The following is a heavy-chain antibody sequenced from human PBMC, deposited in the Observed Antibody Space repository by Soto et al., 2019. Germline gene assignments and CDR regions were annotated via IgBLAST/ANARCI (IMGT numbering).Heavy chain of an antibody. CDR2: ISFYNGKT. CDR3: ARDVRVGANMDASET. Sequence: QGQLVQSVPEVKKPGASVKVSCKTSGYSFSSFGISWLRRAPGQGPEGMGWISFYNGKTNFAQKFQDRSTLTTDTSTTTDYIALRSLTTADTAMYYCARDVRVGANMDASETWGQGTMVTVSS. J-gene: IGHJ3*02. D-gene: IGHD1-26*01. CDR1: GYSFSSFG. V-gene: IGHV1-18*01.